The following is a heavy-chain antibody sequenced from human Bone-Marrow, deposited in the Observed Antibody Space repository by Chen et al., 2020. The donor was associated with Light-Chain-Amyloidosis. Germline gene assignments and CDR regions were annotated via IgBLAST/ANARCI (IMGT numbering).Heavy chain of an antibody. CDR2: IYYSGST. J-gene: IGHJ4*02. V-gene: IGHV4-39*01. CDR1: GGSISSSSYY. CDR3: ARQRREQFDWWHWGSYFDY. D-gene: IGHD3-16*01. Sequence: QLQLQESGPGLVKPSETLSLTCTVSGGSISSSSYYWGWIRQPPGKGLEWIGSIYYSGSTYYNPSLKSRVTISVDTSKNQFSLKLSSVTAADTAVYYCARQRREQFDWWHWGSYFDYWGQGTLVTVSS.